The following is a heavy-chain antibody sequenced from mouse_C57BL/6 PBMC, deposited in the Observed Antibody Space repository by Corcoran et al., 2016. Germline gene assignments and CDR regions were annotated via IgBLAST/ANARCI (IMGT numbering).Heavy chain of an antibody. J-gene: IGHJ4*01. D-gene: IGHD3-2*02. V-gene: IGHV9-3*01. CDR2: INTYSGVP. CDR3: ARDGAAQATYYAMDY. CDR1: GYTFTTYG. Sequence: QIQLVQWGPELKKPGETVKISCKASGYTFTTYGMSWVKQAPGKGLKWMGWINTYSGVPTYADDFKGRFAFSLETSASTAYLQINNLKNEDTATYFCARDGAAQATYYAMDYWGQGTSVTVSS.